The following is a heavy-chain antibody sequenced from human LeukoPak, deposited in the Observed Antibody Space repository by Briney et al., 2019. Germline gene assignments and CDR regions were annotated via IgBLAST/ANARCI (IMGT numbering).Heavy chain of an antibody. D-gene: IGHD2-21*02. CDR1: GFTFSGSA. CDR2: IRSKANSYAT. V-gene: IGHV3-73*01. CDR3: TREPLGRVTAIRHFDY. J-gene: IGHJ4*02. Sequence: GGSLRLSCAASGFTFSGSAMHWVRQASRQGLEWGGRIRSKANSYATAYAASVKGRFTISRDDSKNTAYLQMNSLKTEDTAVYYCTREPLGRVTAIRHFDYWGQGTLVTVSS.